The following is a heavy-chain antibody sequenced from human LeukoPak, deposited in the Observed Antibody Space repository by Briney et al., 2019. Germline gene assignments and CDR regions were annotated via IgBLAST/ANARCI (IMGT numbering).Heavy chain of an antibody. CDR2: IYSGDST. D-gene: IGHD1-14*01. J-gene: IGHJ6*03. Sequence: GGSLRLSCAASGFTVSNYYMSWVRQAPGKGLEWVSVIYSGDSTYYADSVKGRFTISRDNSKNTLYLQMNSLRAEDTAVYYCARGTPHYYYYYMDVWGKGTTVTVSS. V-gene: IGHV3-66*01. CDR1: GFTVSNYY. CDR3: ARGTPHYYYYYMDV.